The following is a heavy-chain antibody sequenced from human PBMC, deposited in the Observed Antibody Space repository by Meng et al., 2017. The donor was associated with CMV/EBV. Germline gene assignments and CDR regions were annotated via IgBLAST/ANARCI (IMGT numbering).Heavy chain of an antibody. D-gene: IGHD2-15*01. V-gene: IGHV4-34*01. CDR1: GGSFSGYY. J-gene: IGHJ4*02. CDR3: ARGTKGLSY. Sequence: LSLTCAAYGGSFSGYYWSWIRQPPGKGLEWIGEINHSGSTNYNPSLKSRVTISVDTSKNQFSLKLSSVTAADTAVYYCARGTKGLSYWGQGTLVTVSS. CDR2: INHSGST.